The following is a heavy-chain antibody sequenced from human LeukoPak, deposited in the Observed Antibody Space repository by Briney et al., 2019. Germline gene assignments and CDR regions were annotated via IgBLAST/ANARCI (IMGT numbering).Heavy chain of an antibody. Sequence: GGSLRLSCAASGFTFSSYTMGWVRQAPGKGLEWVSTITTSDGNTYYADSVKGRFTVSRDNSKNTLYLQTNSLRAEDTAVYYCAKETCSGYSCYIFDYWGQGTLVTVSS. D-gene: IGHD5-12*01. CDR3: AKETCSGYSCYIFDY. CDR1: GFTFSSYT. CDR2: ITTSDGNT. J-gene: IGHJ4*02. V-gene: IGHV3-23*01.